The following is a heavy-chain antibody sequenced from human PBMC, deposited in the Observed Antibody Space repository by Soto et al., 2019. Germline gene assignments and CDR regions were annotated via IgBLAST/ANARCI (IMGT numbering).Heavy chain of an antibody. CDR2: ISAYNGNT. CDR3: ARGEFLSYDDY. J-gene: IGHJ4*02. V-gene: IGHV1-18*01. Sequence: GASVKVSCKASGYTFTSYGISWVRQAPGQGLEWMGWISAYNGNTKYSQKFQGRVTITRDTSASTAYMELSSLRSEDTAVYYCARGEFLSYDDYWGQGTLVTV. D-gene: IGHD3-16*01. CDR1: GYTFTSYG.